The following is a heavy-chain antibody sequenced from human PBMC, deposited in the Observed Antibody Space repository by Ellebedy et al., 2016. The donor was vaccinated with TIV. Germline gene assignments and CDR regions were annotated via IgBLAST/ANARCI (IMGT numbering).Heavy chain of an antibody. CDR1: GFTVSSYW. J-gene: IGHJ4*02. CDR3: VKDRWGSGWFH. V-gene: IGHV3-23*01. Sequence: PGGSLRLSCTDSGFTVSSYWMQWVRQAPGKGLEWVSAISGSGDSTHYADSVKGRFSISRDNSKNTLFLQMNSLRAEDTAIYYCVKDRWGSGWFHWGQGTLITVSS. D-gene: IGHD6-19*01. CDR2: ISGSGDST.